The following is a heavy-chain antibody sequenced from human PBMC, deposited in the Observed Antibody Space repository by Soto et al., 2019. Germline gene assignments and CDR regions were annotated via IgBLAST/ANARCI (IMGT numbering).Heavy chain of an antibody. J-gene: IGHJ4*02. D-gene: IGHD3-22*01. V-gene: IGHV3-30*03. CDR2: MSYDGSRK. CDR1: GFIFGAYG. CDR3: ARDRGYYDSSGYFDY. Sequence: QVHLVESGGGVVQPGRSLRLSCAASGFIFGAYGMHWVRQAPGKGLEWVAVMSYDGSRKYYADSVKGRFTISRDNSNNTLSLEMNSLKTEDTAVYYCARDRGYYDSSGYFDYWGQGTLVTVSS.